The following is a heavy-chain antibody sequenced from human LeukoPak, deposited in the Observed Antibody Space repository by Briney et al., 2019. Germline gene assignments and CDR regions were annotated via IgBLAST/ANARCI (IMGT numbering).Heavy chain of an antibody. Sequence: GGSLRLSCAASGFTFSSYAMSWVRQAPGKGLEWVSAISGSGGSTYYADSVKGRFTISRDNSKNTLYLQMNSLRAEDTAVYYCARHRRGSYYYFDYWGQGTLVTVSS. CDR2: ISGSGGST. CDR3: ARHRRGSYYYFDY. J-gene: IGHJ4*02. CDR1: GFTFSSYA. D-gene: IGHD1-26*01. V-gene: IGHV3-23*01.